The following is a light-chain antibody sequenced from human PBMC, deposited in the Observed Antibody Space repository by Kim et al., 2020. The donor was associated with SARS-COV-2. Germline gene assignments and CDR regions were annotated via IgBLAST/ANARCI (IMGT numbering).Light chain of an antibody. CDR1: QTIARY. Sequence: SPGDKVTITCRISQTIARYLAWFQQRPGKAPQLLIYAAYTLHTGAPSRFSGSGSGTDFTLTINPLQSEDSATYFCQQYFDFPYTFGQGTKLEI. CDR2: AAY. V-gene: IGKV1D-8*02. J-gene: IGKJ2*01. CDR3: QQYFDFPYT.